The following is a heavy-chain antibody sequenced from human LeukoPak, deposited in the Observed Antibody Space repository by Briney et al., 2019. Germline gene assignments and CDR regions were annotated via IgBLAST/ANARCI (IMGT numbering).Heavy chain of an antibody. CDR1: GGSINSGSYY. CDR3: ARPSGSYDGFSVFDI. V-gene: IGHV4-39*07. CDR2: IFYSGST. Sequence: PSETLSLTCTVSGGSINSGSYYWGWIRQPPGKGLEWIGSIFYSGSTYYNPSLKSRVTISVDTSKNQFSLKLTSVTAADTAVYYCARPSGSYDGFSVFDIWGQGTMVTVSS. J-gene: IGHJ3*02. D-gene: IGHD1-26*01.